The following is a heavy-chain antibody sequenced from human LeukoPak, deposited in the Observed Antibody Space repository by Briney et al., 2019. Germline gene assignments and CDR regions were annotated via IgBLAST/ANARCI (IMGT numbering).Heavy chain of an antibody. D-gene: IGHD3-10*01. CDR2: FDPEDGET. CDR1: GYTLTELS. Sequence: ASVKVSCKVSGYTLTELSMHWVRQAPGKGLEWMGGFDPEDGETIYAQKFQGRVTMTEDTSTDTAYMELSSLRSEDTAVYYCATPMSFYGSGSYYSYWFDPWGQGTLVTVSS. CDR3: ATPMSFYGSGSYYSYWFDP. V-gene: IGHV1-24*01. J-gene: IGHJ5*02.